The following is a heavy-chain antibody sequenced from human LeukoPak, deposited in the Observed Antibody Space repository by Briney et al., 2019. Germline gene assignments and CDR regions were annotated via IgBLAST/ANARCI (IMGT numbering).Heavy chain of an antibody. CDR2: IYHSGST. V-gene: IGHV4-38-2*02. J-gene: IGHJ5*02. Sequence: SETLSLTCTVSGYSISSGYYWGWIRQPPGKGLEWIGSIYHSGSTYYNPSLKSRVTISVDTSKNQFSLKLSSVTAADTAVYYCARTTYYYGSGSSFDPWGQGTLVTVSS. CDR3: ARTTYYYGSGSSFDP. D-gene: IGHD3-10*01. CDR1: GYSISSGYY.